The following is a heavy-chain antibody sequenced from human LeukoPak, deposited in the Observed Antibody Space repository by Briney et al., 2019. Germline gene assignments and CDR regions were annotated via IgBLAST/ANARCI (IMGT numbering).Heavy chain of an antibody. J-gene: IGHJ2*01. Sequence: PSETLSLTCTVSGGSISSGSYYWSWIRQPAGKGLEWIGRIYTSGSTNYNPSLKSRVTISVDTSKNQFSLKLSSVTAADTAVYYCARGNSSGYYYLRTYWYFDPWGRGTLVTVSS. CDR1: GGSISSGSYY. CDR3: ARGNSSGYYYLRTYWYFDP. V-gene: IGHV4-61*02. CDR2: IYTSGST. D-gene: IGHD3-22*01.